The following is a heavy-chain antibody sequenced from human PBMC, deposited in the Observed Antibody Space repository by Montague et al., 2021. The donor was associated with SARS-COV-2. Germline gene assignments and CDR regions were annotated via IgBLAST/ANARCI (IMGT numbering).Heavy chain of an antibody. CDR3: ARVPYRLLFVPRYYGMDV. J-gene: IGHJ6*02. CDR2: ISHSGST. D-gene: IGHD2-2*01. CDR1: GGSISSSNW. Sequence: SETLSLTCAVSGGSISSSNWWGWVRQPPGEGLEWIAEISHSGSTSYNPSLKGRVTMSVDTSKNQFSLKLSSATAADTAVYYCARVPYRLLFVPRYYGMDVWGQGTTVTVSS. V-gene: IGHV4-4*02.